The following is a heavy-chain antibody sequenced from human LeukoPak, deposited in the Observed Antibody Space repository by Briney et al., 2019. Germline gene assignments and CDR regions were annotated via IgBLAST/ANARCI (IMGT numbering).Heavy chain of an antibody. CDR2: IYYSGST. J-gene: IGHJ4*02. V-gene: IGHV4-59*08. CDR3: AKSYFDYSTYYSYYFNL. CDR1: GGSISNYY. Sequence: PSETLSLTCTVSGGSISNYYWSWIRQPPGKGLEWIGYIYYSGSTNYNPSLKSRVTISVDTSKNQFTLKLSSVTAADTAVYYCAKSYFDYSTYYSYYFNLWGQGALVTVSS. D-gene: IGHD4-11*01.